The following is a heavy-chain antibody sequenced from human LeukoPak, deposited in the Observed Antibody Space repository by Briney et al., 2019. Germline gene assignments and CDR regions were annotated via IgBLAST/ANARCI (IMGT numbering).Heavy chain of an antibody. CDR2: ISSSGSSI. V-gene: IGHV3-48*04. CDR1: EFIFSSYS. D-gene: IGHD3-22*01. J-gene: IGHJ4*02. Sequence: GGPLRLSCAASEFIFSSYSMNWVRQAPGKGLEWISYISSSGSSIYYADSVKGRFTISRDNAKNSLYLQMSSLRTEDTAVYYCARIGAYYDLDYWGQGTLVTVSS. CDR3: ARIGAYYDLDY.